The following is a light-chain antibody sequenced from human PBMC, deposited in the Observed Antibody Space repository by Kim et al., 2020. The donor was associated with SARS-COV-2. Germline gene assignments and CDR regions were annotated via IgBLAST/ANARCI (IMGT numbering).Light chain of an antibody. J-gene: IGKJ2*02. Sequence: SASVVERVTVTCRASQSISSSLNWYQQKPGKTPNLLIYAASNLQSGVPSRFSGSGSGTDFTLTISSLQPEDFATYFCQQSYSTPRTFGQGTKLEI. CDR1: QSISSS. CDR3: QQSYSTPRT. V-gene: IGKV1-39*01. CDR2: AAS.